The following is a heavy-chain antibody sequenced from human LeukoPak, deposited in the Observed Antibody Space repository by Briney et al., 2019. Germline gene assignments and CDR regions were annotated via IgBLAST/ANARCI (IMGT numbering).Heavy chain of an antibody. J-gene: IGHJ4*02. CDR1: GFSFNYAW. CDR2: IRSKTDGGTT. V-gene: IGHV3-15*01. Sequence: PGGSLRLSCAASGFSFNYAWMSWVRQAPGKGLEWVGRIRSKTDGGTTDYAAPVKGRFTISRDDSKNTLYLQMNSLKTEDTAVYYCTTDYYDSSAYPLNFDYWGQGTLVTVSS. CDR3: TTDYYDSSAYPLNFDY. D-gene: IGHD3-22*01.